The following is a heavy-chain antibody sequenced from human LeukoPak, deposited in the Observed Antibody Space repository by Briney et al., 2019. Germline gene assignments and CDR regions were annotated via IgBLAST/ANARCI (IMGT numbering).Heavy chain of an antibody. CDR3: AKVQHYYSSGSHFDY. J-gene: IGHJ4*02. V-gene: IGHV3-30*02. D-gene: IGHD3-10*01. CDR2: IQYDGNNK. Sequence: TGGSLRLSCAASGFIFSSYDMHWVRQAPGKGLEWVAFIQYDGNNKYYADSVKGRFTISRDSSKNTLYLQMNSLTTADTAVYYCAKVQHYYSSGSHFDYWGQGTLVTVSS. CDR1: GFIFSSYD.